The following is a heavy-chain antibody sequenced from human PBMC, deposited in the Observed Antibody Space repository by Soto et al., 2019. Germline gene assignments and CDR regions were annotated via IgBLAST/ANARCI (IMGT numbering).Heavy chain of an antibody. CDR2: IIPIFGTA. CDR3: ARARLELRFAPYYYYYGMDV. Sequence: SVKVSCKASGGTCSSYAIIWLRQAPGQGLEWMGGIIPIFGTANYAQKFQGRVTTTAYESTSTAYMELSSLRSEDTAVYYCARARLELRFAPYYYYYGMDVWGQGTTVTVSS. J-gene: IGHJ6*02. D-gene: IGHD1-7*01. CDR1: GGTCSSYA. V-gene: IGHV1-69*13.